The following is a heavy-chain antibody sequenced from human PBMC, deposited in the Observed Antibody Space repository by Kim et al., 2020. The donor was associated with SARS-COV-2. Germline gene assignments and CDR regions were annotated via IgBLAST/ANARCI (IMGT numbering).Heavy chain of an antibody. CDR3: ASTLSDLTITFDY. CDR2: ISWNSGSI. CDR1: GFTFDDYA. Sequence: GGSLRLSCAASGFTFDDYAMHWVRQAPGKGLEWVSGISWNSGSIGYADSVKGRFTISRDNAKNSLYLQMNSLRAEDTALYYCASTLSDLTITFDYWGQGTLVTVSS. J-gene: IGHJ4*02. V-gene: IGHV3-9*01. D-gene: IGHD3-9*01.